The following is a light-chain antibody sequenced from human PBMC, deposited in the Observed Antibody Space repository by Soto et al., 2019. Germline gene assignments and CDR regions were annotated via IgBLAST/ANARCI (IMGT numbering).Light chain of an antibody. CDR2: AAS. Sequence: EIVLTQSPATLSLSPGERATLSCRASQSVSSYLAWYQHKPGQAPRLLIYAASSRATGIPDRFSGTGSGTDFTLTISRLEPEDFALYYCQQYGSAPLTFGGGTKVEIK. V-gene: IGKV3-20*01. CDR3: QQYGSAPLT. J-gene: IGKJ4*01. CDR1: QSVSSY.